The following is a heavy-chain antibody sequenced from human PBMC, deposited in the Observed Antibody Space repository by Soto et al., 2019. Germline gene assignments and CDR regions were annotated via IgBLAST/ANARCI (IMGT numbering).Heavy chain of an antibody. CDR2: INSDGSST. V-gene: IGHV3-74*01. D-gene: IGHD4-17*01. CDR3: AREGDYGDYIYDY. J-gene: IGHJ4*02. Sequence: EVQLVESGGGLVQPGVSLRLSCAASGFTFSSYWMHWVRQAPGKGLVWVSRINSDGSSTSYADSVKGRFTISRDNAKNTLYLQMNSLRAEDTAVFYCAREGDYGDYIYDYWGQGTLVTVSS. CDR1: GFTFSSYW.